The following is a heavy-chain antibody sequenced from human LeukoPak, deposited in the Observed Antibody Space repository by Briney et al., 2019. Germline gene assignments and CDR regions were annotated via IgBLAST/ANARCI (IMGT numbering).Heavy chain of an antibody. D-gene: IGHD1-26*01. J-gene: IGHJ4*02. CDR2: IYPGDSDT. CDR3: TRRGNYYVSDY. V-gene: IGHV5-51*01. CDR1: GYTFSNYW. Sequence: GESLKISCKGSGYTFSNYWIGWVRPMPGKGLGWMGIIYPGDSDTRYSPSFQGQVTFSADKSINTAYLQWSSLKASDTAIYYCTRRGNYYVSDYWGQGTPVTVSS.